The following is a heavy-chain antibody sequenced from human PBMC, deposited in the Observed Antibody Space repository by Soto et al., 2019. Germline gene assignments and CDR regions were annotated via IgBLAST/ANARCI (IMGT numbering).Heavy chain of an antibody. CDR3: ARGIGSGYAQNDY. Sequence: GGSLRLSCAASGFTFSSYWMHWVRQAPGKGLVWVSRINSDGSSTSYADSVKGRFTISRDNAKNTLYLQMNSLRAEDTAVYYCARGIGSGYAQNDYWGQGTLVTVSS. CDR1: GFTFSSYW. D-gene: IGHD5-12*01. J-gene: IGHJ4*02. V-gene: IGHV3-74*01. CDR2: INSDGSST.